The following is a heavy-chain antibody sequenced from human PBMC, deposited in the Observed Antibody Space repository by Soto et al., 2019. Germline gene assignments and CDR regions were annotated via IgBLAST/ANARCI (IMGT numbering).Heavy chain of an antibody. D-gene: IGHD6-6*01. CDR2: IWYDGSNK. CDR1: GFTFSSYG. V-gene: IGHV3-33*01. J-gene: IGHJ5*02. CDR3: AREGGRSIAARDWFDP. Sequence: QVQLVESGGGVVQPGRSLGLSCAASGFTFSSYGMHGVGQAPGKGGEGGAVIWYDGSNKYYADSVKGRFTISRDNSKNTLYLQMNSLRAEDTAVYYCAREGGRSIAARDWFDPWGQGTLVTVSS.